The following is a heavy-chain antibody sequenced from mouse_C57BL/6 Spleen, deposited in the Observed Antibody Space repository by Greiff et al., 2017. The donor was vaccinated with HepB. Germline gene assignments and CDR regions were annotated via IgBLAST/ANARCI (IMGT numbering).Heavy chain of an antibody. D-gene: IGHD1-1*01. CDR3: TSFITTVVATHYYAMDY. Sequence: VQLQQSGAELVRPGASVTLSCKASGYTFTDYEMHWVKQTPVHGLEWIGAIDPETGGTAYNQKFKGKAILTADKSSSTAYMELRSLTSEDSAVYYCTSFITTVVATHYYAMDYWGQGTSVTVSS. J-gene: IGHJ4*01. V-gene: IGHV1-15*01. CDR2: IDPETGGT. CDR1: GYTFTDYE.